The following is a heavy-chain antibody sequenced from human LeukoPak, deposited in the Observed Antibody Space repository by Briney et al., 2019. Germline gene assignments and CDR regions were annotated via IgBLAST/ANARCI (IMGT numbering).Heavy chain of an antibody. D-gene: IGHD6-19*01. Sequence: GRSLRLSCAASGFTFDDYAMHWVRQAPGEGLEWVSGISWNSGSIGYADSVKGRFTISRDNAKNSLYLQMNSLRAEDTALYYCAKSRYAVAGYYFDYWGQGTLVTVSS. J-gene: IGHJ4*02. CDR2: ISWNSGSI. CDR3: AKSRYAVAGYYFDY. V-gene: IGHV3-9*01. CDR1: GFTFDDYA.